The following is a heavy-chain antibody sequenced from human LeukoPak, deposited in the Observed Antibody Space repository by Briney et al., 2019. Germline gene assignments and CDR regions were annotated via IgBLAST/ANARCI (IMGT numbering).Heavy chain of an antibody. J-gene: IGHJ5*02. CDR3: ARDPRDIVVVPAASWFDP. D-gene: IGHD2-2*01. CDR1: VYTFTSYG. V-gene: IGHV1-18*01. CDR2: ISAYNGNT. Sequence: ASVKVSCKASVYTFTSYGISWVRQAPGQGLEWMGWISAYNGNTNYAQKLQGRVTMTTDTSTSTAYMELRSLRSDDTAVYYCARDPRDIVVVPAASWFDPWGQGTLVTVSS.